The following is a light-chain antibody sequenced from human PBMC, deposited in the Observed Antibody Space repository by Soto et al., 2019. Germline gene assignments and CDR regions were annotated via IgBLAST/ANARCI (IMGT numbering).Light chain of an antibody. CDR2: EVA. CDR1: SSDIGDYDY. V-gene: IGLV2-8*01. Sequence: QSVLTQPPSASGSPGQSVTISCTGTSSDIGDYDYVSWYQHHPGKAPKLMIFEVAKRPSGVPDRFSGSKSGNTASLTVSGLQTEDEADYYCSSYAGSANYVFGTGTKVTVL. CDR3: SSYAGSANYV. J-gene: IGLJ1*01.